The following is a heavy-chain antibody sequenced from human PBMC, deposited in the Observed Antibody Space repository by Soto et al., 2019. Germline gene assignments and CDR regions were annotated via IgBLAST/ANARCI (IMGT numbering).Heavy chain of an antibody. D-gene: IGHD6-13*01. J-gene: IGHJ4*02. CDR1: GGTFSSYT. V-gene: IGHV1-69*04. CDR2: IIPILGIA. CDR3: AKDGPSSSWYYETQTNFDY. Sequence: VKVSCKASGGTFSSYTISWVRQAPGQGLEWMGRIIPILGIANYAQKFQGRVTITADKSTSTAYMELSSLRSEDTAVYYCAKDGPSSSWYYETQTNFDYWGQGTLVTVSS.